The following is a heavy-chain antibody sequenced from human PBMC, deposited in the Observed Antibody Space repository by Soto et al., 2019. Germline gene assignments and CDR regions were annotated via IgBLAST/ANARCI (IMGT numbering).Heavy chain of an antibody. CDR3: VKEAFSGTYYFVD. D-gene: IGHD1-26*01. CDR2: INGNGGNT. CDR1: GFTFSSHP. V-gene: IGHV3-64D*08. Sequence: GGSLRLSCSASGFTFSSHPMHWVRQAPGKGLQYVSGINGNGGNTFYADSVKGRFTISRDNSKNTLYLQMSSLRTEDTAVYYCVKEAFSGTYYFVDWGQGALVTAPQ. J-gene: IGHJ4*02.